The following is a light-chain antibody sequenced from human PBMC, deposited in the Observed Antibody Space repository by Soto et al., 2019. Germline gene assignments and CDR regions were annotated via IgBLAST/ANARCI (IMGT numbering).Light chain of an antibody. CDR3: ETWDSNTWV. CDR2: LEGRGSY. V-gene: IGLV4-60*03. CDR1: SGHSTYI. J-gene: IGLJ3*02. Sequence: QAVVTQSSSASASLGSSVKLTCTLSSGHSTYIIAWHQQQPGKAPRYLMKLEGRGSYNRGSGVPDRFSGSSSGADRYLTISNLQSEDEADYYCETWDSNTWVFGGGTKLTVL.